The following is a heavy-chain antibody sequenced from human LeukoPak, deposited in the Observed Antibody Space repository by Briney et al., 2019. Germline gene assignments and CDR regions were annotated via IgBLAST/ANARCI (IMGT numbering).Heavy chain of an antibody. CDR2: INHSGST. D-gene: IGHD3-3*01. V-gene: IGHV4-34*01. CDR3: ARGRITIFGVVIINRWFDP. J-gene: IGHJ5*02. Sequence: SDTLSLTCAVYGGSFSGYYWSWIRQPSGKGLEWIGEINHSGSTNYNPSLKSRVTISVDTSKNQFSLKLSSVTAADTAVYYCARGRITIFGVVIINRWFDPWGQGTLVTVSS. CDR1: GGSFSGYY.